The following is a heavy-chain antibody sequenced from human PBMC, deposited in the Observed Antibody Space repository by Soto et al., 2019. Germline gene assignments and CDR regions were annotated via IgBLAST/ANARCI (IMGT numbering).Heavy chain of an antibody. D-gene: IGHD5-12*01. CDR1: GYTFTSYD. CDR3: ARGGEMATSYWYFDL. Sequence: QVQLVQSGAEVKKPGASVKVSCKASGYTFTSYDISWVRQAPGQGLEWMGGIIPIFGTANYAQKFQGRVTITADESTSTAYMELSSLRSEDTAVYYCARGGEMATSYWYFDLWGRGTLVTVSS. J-gene: IGHJ2*01. CDR2: IIPIFGTA. V-gene: IGHV1-69*01.